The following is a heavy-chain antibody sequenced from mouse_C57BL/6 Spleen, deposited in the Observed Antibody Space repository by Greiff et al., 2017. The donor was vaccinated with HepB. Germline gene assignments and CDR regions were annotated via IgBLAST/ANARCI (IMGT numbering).Heavy chain of an antibody. J-gene: IGHJ1*03. CDR2: IDPADSYT. D-gene: IGHD1-1*01. V-gene: IGHV1-59*01. Sequence: QVQLQQPGVELVRPGTSVKLSCKASGYTFTSYWMHWVKQRPGQGLEWIGVIDPADSYTNYNHKFKGKATFTVDTSSSTTYMQLSSLTSEDSAVYDCARERAHYYGSGYWYFDVWGTGTTVTVSS. CDR3: ARERAHYYGSGYWYFDV. CDR1: GYTFTSYW.